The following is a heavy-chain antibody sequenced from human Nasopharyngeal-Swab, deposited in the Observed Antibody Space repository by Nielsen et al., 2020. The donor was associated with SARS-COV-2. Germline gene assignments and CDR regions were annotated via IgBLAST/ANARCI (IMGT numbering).Heavy chain of an antibody. CDR2: ISGSGGST. J-gene: IGHJ4*02. Sequence: VRQMPGKGLEWVSAISGSGGSTYYADSVKGRFTISRDNSKNTLYLQVNSLRAEDTAVYYCAKDIAMVRGVISFPYFDYWGQGTLVTVSS. CDR3: AKDIAMVRGVISFPYFDY. V-gene: IGHV3-23*01. D-gene: IGHD3-10*01.